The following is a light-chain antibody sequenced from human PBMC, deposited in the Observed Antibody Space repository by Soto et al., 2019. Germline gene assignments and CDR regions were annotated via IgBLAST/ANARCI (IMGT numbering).Light chain of an antibody. J-gene: IGKJ1*01. CDR2: DAS. V-gene: IGKV1-5*01. Sequence: DIQMTQSPSTLSASVADRVTITCRASQSISSWLAWYQQKPGKAPKFLIYDASNLESGVPSRFSGSGSGTEFTLTISSLQPDDFATYYCQQYSSYWTFGQGTKVDSK. CDR3: QQYSSYWT. CDR1: QSISSW.